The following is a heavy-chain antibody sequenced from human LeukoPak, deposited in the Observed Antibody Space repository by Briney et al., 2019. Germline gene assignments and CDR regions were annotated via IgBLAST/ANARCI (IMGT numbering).Heavy chain of an antibody. CDR2: INSSSSYI. V-gene: IGHV3-21*01. D-gene: IGHD3-10*01. J-gene: IGHJ4*02. Sequence: PGGSLRLSCAASGFTFSSYSMNWVRQAPGKGLEWVSSINSSSSYIYYADSVKGRFTISRDNAKNSLYLQMNSLRAEDTAVYYCARDSQRITMVRGVITSNFDYWGQGTLVTVSS. CDR3: ARDSQRITMVRGVITSNFDY. CDR1: GFTFSSYS.